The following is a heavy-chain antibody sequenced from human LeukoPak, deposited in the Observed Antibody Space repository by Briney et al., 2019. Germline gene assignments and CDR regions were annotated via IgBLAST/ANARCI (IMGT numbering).Heavy chain of an antibody. V-gene: IGHV1-18*01. CDR3: ARDLGEGAKRDLDF. CDR1: GYRFSDYG. Sequence: ASVKVSCKTSGYRFSDYGISWVRQAPGQGLQWMGWINTYNGNTEYAQSLQGRATMTIDTATATAYLEVRSLISDDTAVYYCARDLGEGAKRDLDFWGQGTLDCVSS. CDR2: INTYNGNT. D-gene: IGHD1-26*01. J-gene: IGHJ4*02.